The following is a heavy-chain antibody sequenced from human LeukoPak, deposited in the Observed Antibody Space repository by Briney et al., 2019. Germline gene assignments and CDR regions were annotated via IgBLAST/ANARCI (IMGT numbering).Heavy chain of an antibody. D-gene: IGHD3-22*01. J-gene: IGHJ5*02. CDR3: AKGSSGYFVDL. V-gene: IGHV3-23*01. CDR2: ISNDGGGT. Sequence: GGSLRLSCAASGFIFNSYGLIWVRQAPGKGLEWVSAISNDGGGTNYADFVKGRFTISRDNSKNTLFLQMNSLRAEDTALYYCAKGSSGYFVDLWGQGTLVTVSS. CDR1: GFIFNSYG.